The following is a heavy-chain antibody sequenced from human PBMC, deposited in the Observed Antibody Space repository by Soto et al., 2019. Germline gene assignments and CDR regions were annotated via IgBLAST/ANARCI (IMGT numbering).Heavy chain of an antibody. J-gene: IGHJ5*02. CDR1: GGSISSYY. V-gene: IGHV4-59*01. D-gene: IGHD6-13*01. CDR2: IYYSGST. CDR3: AXGGRIXAAGTTVGWFDP. Sequence: QVQLQESGPGLLKPSETLSLTCTVSGGSISSYYWSWIRQPPGKGLEWIGYIYYSGSTNYNPSLQSXXXXXXXXXXXXXXXXXXXXXXXXXXXXXXAXGGRIXAAGTTVGWFDPWGQGTLVTVSS.